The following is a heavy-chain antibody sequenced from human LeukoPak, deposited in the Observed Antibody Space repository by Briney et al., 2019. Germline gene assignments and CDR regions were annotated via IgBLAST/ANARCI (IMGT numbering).Heavy chain of an antibody. CDR1: GYTFTSYD. D-gene: IGHD1-26*01. CDR2: LSPNSGNT. CDR3: SRGEGVVGTL. Sequence: VASVKVSCKASGYTFTSYDINWVRQAPGQGLEWPGWLSPNSGNTGYAQKFQDRVTMARDTSISTVYIELSSLRSDDTAVYYCSRGEGVVGTLWGQGTLVTVSS. V-gene: IGHV1-8*01. J-gene: IGHJ4*02.